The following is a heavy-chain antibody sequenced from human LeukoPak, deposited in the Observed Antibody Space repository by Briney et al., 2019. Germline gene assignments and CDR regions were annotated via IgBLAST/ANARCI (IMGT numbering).Heavy chain of an antibody. Sequence: GGSLRLSCAASGFTFSSYAMSWVRQAPGKGLEWVSAISGSGGSTYYADSVKGRFTISRDNSKNTLYLQMNSLRVEDTAVYYCARHVVAVGFDYWGQGTLVTVSS. CDR1: GFTFSSYA. CDR3: ARHVVAVGFDY. D-gene: IGHD3-22*01. J-gene: IGHJ4*02. V-gene: IGHV3-23*01. CDR2: ISGSGGST.